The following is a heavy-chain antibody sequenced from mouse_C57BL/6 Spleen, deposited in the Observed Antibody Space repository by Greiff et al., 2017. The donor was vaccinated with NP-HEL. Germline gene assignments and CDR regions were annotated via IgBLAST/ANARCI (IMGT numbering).Heavy chain of an antibody. Sequence: EVQLVESGGGLVQPGGSLSLSCAASGFTFTDYYMSWVRQPPGKALEWLGFIRNKANGYTTEYSASVKGRFTISRDNSQSILYLQMNALRAEDSATYYCARSPYYYGSSYVDYWGQGTTLTVSS. CDR2: IRNKANGYTT. CDR3: ARSPYYYGSSYVDY. D-gene: IGHD1-1*01. V-gene: IGHV7-3*01. J-gene: IGHJ2*01. CDR1: GFTFTDYY.